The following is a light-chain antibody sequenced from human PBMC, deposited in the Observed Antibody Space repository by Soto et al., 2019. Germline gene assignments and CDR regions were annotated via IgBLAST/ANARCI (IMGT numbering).Light chain of an antibody. CDR1: QSVSSY. CDR3: HQRSNWPLT. V-gene: IGKV3-11*01. J-gene: IGKJ4*01. CDR2: DVS. Sequence: EVVLTQSPDTLSLSPGGSATLSCRASQSVSSYLALYQQRPGQALRLPIYDVSKRATGIPSRFSGSGSRTDFTLTLTSLEPEDFAIYFCHQRSNWPLTFGGGNKLEIK.